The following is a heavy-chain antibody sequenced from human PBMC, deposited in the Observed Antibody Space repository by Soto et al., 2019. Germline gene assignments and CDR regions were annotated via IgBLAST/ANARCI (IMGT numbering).Heavy chain of an antibody. CDR1: GFTFSSYA. Sequence: PGGSLRLSCAASGFTFSSYAMHWVRQAPGKGLEWVAVISYDGSNKYYADSVKGRFTISRDNSKNTLYLQMNSLRAEDTAVYYCAREPDEIVGALDYWGQGTLVTVSS. V-gene: IGHV3-30-3*01. CDR3: AREPDEIVGALDY. J-gene: IGHJ4*02. D-gene: IGHD1-26*01. CDR2: ISYDGSNK.